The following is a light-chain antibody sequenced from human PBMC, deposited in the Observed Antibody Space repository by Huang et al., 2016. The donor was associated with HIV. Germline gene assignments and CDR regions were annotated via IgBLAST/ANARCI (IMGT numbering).Light chain of an antibody. Sequence: EIVMTQSPATLSAFPGARVTLSCRASQSVGGNLAWFQQRRGQSPKLLLYDMPLRQSGVPAMFSGSCLGTEFTLTISSLQSEYFALYFCQQCNSWPWTFGQGTKVDI. CDR1: QSVGGN. V-gene: IGKV3-15*01. J-gene: IGKJ1*01. CDR2: DMP. CDR3: QQCNSWPWT.